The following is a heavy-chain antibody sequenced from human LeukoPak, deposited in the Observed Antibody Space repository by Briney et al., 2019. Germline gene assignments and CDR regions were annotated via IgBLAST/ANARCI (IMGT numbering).Heavy chain of an antibody. CDR2: IRYDGSSK. D-gene: IGHD3-3*01. CDR3: AKDRAAWSGYSYPYFDY. J-gene: IGHJ4*02. Sequence: GGSLRLSCAASGFTFSSYGMHWVRQAPDKGLEWVAFIRYDGSSKYSAESVKGRFTISRDNSKNTLSLQMNSLRAEDTAVYYCAKDRAAWSGYSYPYFDYWGQGTLVTVSS. V-gene: IGHV3-30*02. CDR1: GFTFSSYG.